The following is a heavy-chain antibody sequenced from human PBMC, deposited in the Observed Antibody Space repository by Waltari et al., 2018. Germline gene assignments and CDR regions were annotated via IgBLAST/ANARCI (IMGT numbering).Heavy chain of an antibody. J-gene: IGHJ5*02. V-gene: IGHV4-59*01. CDR3: AWGCYANTAGRHWCDP. Sequence: QVQLQASGPGLVEPSETLSSTCTLSGASISTYYWSWIRLSPGTGLEWIGNIYFTGVTNYNPDPKSRVTLSVATSKNQFSMKLNSVTAADKAVYYGAWGCYANTAGRHWCDPRGQGTLVTGSS. CDR1: GASISTYY. D-gene: IGHD3-16*01. CDR2: IYFTGVT.